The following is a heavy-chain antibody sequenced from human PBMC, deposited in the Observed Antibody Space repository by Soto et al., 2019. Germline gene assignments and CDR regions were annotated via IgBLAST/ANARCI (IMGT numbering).Heavy chain of an antibody. J-gene: IGHJ4*01. CDR3: AIHFYYGSGSYYAVDY. V-gene: IGHV3-23*01. CDR1: GLTFNNYA. CDR2: ISASGGST. D-gene: IGHD3-10*01. Sequence: EVQLLESGGGLVQPGGSLRLSCVVSGLTFNNYAMNWVRQAPGKGLEWVSGISASGGSTYYADSVKGRFTISRDSSKHTLYLQMNSLRADDTAIYYWAIHFYYGSGSYYAVDYWGHGTLVTVSS.